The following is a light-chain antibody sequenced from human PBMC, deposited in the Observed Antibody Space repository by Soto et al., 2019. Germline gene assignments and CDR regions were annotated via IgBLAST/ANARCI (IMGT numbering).Light chain of an antibody. CDR2: GAS. J-gene: IGKJ2*01. CDR3: QQYGSSSYT. CDR1: QSVSRNN. V-gene: IGKV3-20*01. Sequence: IVLTQSPGTLSLSPGERATLSCRASQSVSRNNLAWYQQKSGQAPRLLIYGASSRATGIPDRFSGSGSGTDFTLTIRRLEPEDFAVYYCQQYGSSSYTFGQGTKVEIK.